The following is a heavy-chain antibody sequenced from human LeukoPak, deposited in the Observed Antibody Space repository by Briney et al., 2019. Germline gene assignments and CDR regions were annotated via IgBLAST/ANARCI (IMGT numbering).Heavy chain of an antibody. CDR3: ARGNFLRHFDSSPPY. J-gene: IGHJ4*02. CDR1: GFTFSTYA. Sequence: GGSLRLSCAASGFTFSTYAVSWVRQAPGKGLEWVSAISYSGGYTYYADSVKGRFTISRDTSENTVYLQMNSLRAEDTAVYYCARGNFLRHFDSSPPYWGQGTLVTVSS. V-gene: IGHV3-23*01. CDR2: ISYSGGYT. D-gene: IGHD3-9*01.